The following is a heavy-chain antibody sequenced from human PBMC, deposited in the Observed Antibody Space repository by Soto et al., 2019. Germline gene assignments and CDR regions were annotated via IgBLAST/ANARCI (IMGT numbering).Heavy chain of an antibody. CDR1: GFTFSTYS. CDR2: MSSRSLTI. J-gene: IGHJ6*02. CDR3: GRGWRSSENWMDV. V-gene: IGHV3-48*02. Sequence: EVQLVESGGGLVQPVGSLRVSCAASGFTFSTYSMNWVRQAPGKGLEWVSYMSSRSLTIYYTDSVKGRFTISRDNAKKSLYLQMTSLRDEDTVVYYCGRGWRSSENWMDVWGQGTTVTVSS. D-gene: IGHD1-1*01.